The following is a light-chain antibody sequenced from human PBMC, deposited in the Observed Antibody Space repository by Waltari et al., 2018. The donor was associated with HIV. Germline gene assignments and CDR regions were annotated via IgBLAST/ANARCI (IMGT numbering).Light chain of an antibody. Sequence: DIVMTQSPESMAVSLGARATINCKSSQSVLYSANNKNYISWYQQKPGQPPKLLIYWASTRESGVPDRFSGSGSGTDFTLTISSLQAEDVAVYSCLQYYSAPLTFGGWTRVEIK. J-gene: IGKJ4*01. CDR1: QSVLYSANNKNY. V-gene: IGKV4-1*01. CDR3: LQYYSAPLT. CDR2: WAS.